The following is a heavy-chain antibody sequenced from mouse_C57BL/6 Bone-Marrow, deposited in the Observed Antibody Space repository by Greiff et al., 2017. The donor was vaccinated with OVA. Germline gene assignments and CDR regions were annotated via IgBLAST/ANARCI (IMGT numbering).Heavy chain of an antibody. D-gene: IGHD1-1*01. J-gene: IGHJ2*01. CDR1: GFTFSNYW. CDR3: TVGYGSFDY. Sequence: EVKVEESGGGLVQPGGSMKLSCVASGFTFSNYWMNWVRQSPEKGLEWVAQIRLKSDNYATHYAESVKGRFTISRDDSKSSVYLQINNFRSQYTGIYYCTVGYGSFDYWGQGTTLTVSS. V-gene: IGHV6-3*01. CDR2: IRLKSDNYAT.